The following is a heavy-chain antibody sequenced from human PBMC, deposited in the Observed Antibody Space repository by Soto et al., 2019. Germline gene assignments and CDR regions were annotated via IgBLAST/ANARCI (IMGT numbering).Heavy chain of an antibody. Sequence: GGSLRLSCAASGFTFSNAWMSWVRQAPGKGLEWVGRIKSKTDGGTTDYAAPVKGRFTISRDDSKNTLYLQMNSLKTEDTAVYYCTTSAALWFGELLPDFDYWGQGTLVTVSS. CDR2: IKSKTDGGTT. J-gene: IGHJ4*02. CDR1: GFTFSNAW. V-gene: IGHV3-15*01. D-gene: IGHD3-10*01. CDR3: TTSAALWFGELLPDFDY.